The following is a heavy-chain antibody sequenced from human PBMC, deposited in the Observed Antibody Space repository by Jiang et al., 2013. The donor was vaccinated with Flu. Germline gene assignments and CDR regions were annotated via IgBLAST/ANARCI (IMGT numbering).Heavy chain of an antibody. CDR2: ISWNSGSI. CDR1: GFTFDDYA. CDR3: AIAPRYTAMVY. J-gene: IGHJ4*02. Sequence: VQLLESGGGLVQPGRSLRLSCAASGFTFDDYAMHWVRQAPGKGLEWVSGISWNSGSIGYADSVKGRFTISRDNAKNSLYLQMNSLRAEDTALYYCAIAPRYTAMVYWGQGTLVTVSS. V-gene: IGHV3-9*01. D-gene: IGHD5-18*01.